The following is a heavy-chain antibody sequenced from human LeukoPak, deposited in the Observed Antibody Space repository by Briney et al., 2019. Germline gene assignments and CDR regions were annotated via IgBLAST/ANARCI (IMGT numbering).Heavy chain of an antibody. V-gene: IGHV3-7*03. Sequence: PGGSLRLSCVGSGFTFSRYWLNWVRQAPGKGLEWVANINRDGSERYYVDSVKGRFTISRDDAKTSLYLQMNSLRAEDTAVYYCARDVLAAGATGTFDIWGQGTMVTVSS. J-gene: IGHJ3*02. CDR1: GFTFSRYW. CDR3: ARDVLAAGATGTFDI. CDR2: INRDGSER. D-gene: IGHD1-14*01.